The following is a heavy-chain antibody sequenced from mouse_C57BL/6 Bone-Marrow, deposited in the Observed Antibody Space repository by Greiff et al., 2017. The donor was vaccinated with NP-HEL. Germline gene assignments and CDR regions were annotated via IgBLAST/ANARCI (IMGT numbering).Heavy chain of an antibody. CDR2: ISNGGGST. CDR1: GFTFSDYY. J-gene: IGHJ2*01. D-gene: IGHD1-2*01. Sequence: EVKLVESGGGLVQPGGSLKLSCAASGFTFSDYYMYWVRQTPEKRLEWVAYISNGGGSTYYPDTVKGRFTISRDNAKNTLYMQMSRLKSEDTAMYYCARHGINTAYCFDYWGQGTTLTVSS. CDR3: ARHGINTAYCFDY. V-gene: IGHV5-12*01.